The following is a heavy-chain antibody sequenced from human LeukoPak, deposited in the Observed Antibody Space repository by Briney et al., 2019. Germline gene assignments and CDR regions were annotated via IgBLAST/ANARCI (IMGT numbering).Heavy chain of an antibody. CDR2: IGLSSIYI. V-gene: IGHV3-21*01. D-gene: IGHD3-22*01. J-gene: IGHJ4*02. Sequence: RGSLRLSCAPSGFTFSSYSMSWVRPAPGEGLEWVSSIGLSSIYIYYAESVKGRFTISRDNAKNSLYLQMNSLRAEDTAVYYCARDLDYYDSSGVGWGQGTLVTVSS. CDR3: ARDLDYYDSSGVG. CDR1: GFTFSSYS.